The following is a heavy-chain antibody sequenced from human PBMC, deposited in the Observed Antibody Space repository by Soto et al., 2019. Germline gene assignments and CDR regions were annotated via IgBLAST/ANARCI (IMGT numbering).Heavy chain of an antibody. J-gene: IGHJ6*02. CDR2: INPKTAAT. V-gene: IGHV1-2*02. CDR3: ARIKWGLDYYSGMDV. Sequence: QVQLVQSGAEVKKSGASVKVSCKASGYTFSDYFILWLRQAPGQGLEWVAWINPKTAATNYAKKFQDRVTLTSDTSFSTAYLELTRLRPDDTAVYYCARIKWGLDYYSGMDVWGQGTAVTVSS. D-gene: IGHD1-26*01. CDR1: GYTFSDYF.